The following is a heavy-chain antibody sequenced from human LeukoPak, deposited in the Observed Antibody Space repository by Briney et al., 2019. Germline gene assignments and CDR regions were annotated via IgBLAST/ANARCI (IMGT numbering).Heavy chain of an antibody. CDR1: GGSFSGYY. CDR2: INHSGST. CDR3: ARRVTRFSGIAAAGANDY. Sequence: SETLSLTCAVYGGSFSGYYWSWIRQPPGKGLEWIGEINHSGSTNYNPSLKSRVTISVDTSKNQFSLKLSSVTAADTAVYYCARRVTRFSGIAAAGANDYWGQGTLVTVSS. V-gene: IGHV4-34*01. D-gene: IGHD6-13*01. J-gene: IGHJ4*02.